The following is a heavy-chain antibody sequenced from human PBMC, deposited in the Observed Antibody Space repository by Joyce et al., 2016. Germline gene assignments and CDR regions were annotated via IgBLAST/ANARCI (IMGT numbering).Heavy chain of an antibody. CDR3: VRGGKDYSYSMDV. CDR1: GFTFSSSS. CDR2: INGNSYFI. V-gene: IGHV3-21*01. Sequence: GGSLRLSCAASGFTFSSSSMSWIRQAPGKGLEWVAAINGNSYFIFHADSVKGRFTVSRDNAKNTLYLQMNSLRVEDTAVFYYVRGGKDYSYSMDVWGQGTTVTVSS. J-gene: IGHJ6*03.